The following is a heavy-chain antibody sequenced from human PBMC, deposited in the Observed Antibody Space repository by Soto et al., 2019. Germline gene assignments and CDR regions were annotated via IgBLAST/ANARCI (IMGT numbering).Heavy chain of an antibody. V-gene: IGHV4-39*01. CDR1: RGYIRSSWCL. D-gene: IGHD1-26*01. Sequence: SELLYLTCRVCRGYIRSSWCLSCCFLYSPETGLEWIASIKYSGTTFYNPSLKSRVTLSVDTSKNQFALKLSSVTAAETAVYYCARHGITGSYYDAFDICGQGTMVTV. CDR3: ARHGITGSYYDAFDI. CDR2: IKYSGTT. J-gene: IGHJ3*02.